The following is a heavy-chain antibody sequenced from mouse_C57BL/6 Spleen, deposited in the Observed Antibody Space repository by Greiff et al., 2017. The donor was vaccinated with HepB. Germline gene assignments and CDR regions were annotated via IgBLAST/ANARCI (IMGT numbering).Heavy chain of an antibody. Sequence: VQLQQSGPELVKPGASVKISCKASGYAFSSSWMNWVKQRPGKGLEWIGRIYPGDGDTNYNGKFKGKATLTADNSSSTASMQLSSLTSEDSAVYFCARDPYYYGSSYWYFDVWGTGTTVTVSS. CDR3: ARDPYYYGSSYWYFDV. D-gene: IGHD1-1*01. V-gene: IGHV1-82*01. CDR1: GYAFSSSW. J-gene: IGHJ1*03. CDR2: IYPGDGDT.